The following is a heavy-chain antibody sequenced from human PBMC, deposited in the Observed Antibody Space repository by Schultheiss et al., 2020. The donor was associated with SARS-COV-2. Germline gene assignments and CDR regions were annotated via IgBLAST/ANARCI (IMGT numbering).Heavy chain of an antibody. CDR3: ARSGYYYDSSGYYFSNHFGVDY. D-gene: IGHD3-22*01. V-gene: IGHV4-59*12. Sequence: SQTLSLTCTVSGGSISSYYWSWIRQPPGKGLEWIGEINHSGSTNYNPSLKSRVTISVDTSKNQFSLKLSSVTAADTAVYYCARSGYYYDSSGYYFSNHFGVDYWGQGTLVTVSS. CDR2: INHSGST. J-gene: IGHJ4*02. CDR1: GGSISSYY.